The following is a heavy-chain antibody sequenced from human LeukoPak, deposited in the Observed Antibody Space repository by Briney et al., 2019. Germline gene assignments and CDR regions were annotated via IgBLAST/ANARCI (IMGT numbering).Heavy chain of an antibody. Sequence: SETLSLTCAVYGGSFSGYYWSWIRQPPGKGLEWIGEINHSGSTNYNPSLKSRVTISVDTSKNQFSLKLSSVTAADTAVYYCARFGTYNWNYGYYYYYMDVWGKGTTVTVSS. CDR1: GGSFSGYY. D-gene: IGHD1-7*01. V-gene: IGHV4-34*01. CDR2: INHSGST. J-gene: IGHJ6*03. CDR3: ARFGTYNWNYGYYYYYMDV.